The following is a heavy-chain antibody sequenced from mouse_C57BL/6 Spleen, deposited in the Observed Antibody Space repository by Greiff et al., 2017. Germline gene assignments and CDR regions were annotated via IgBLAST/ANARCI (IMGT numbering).Heavy chain of an antibody. V-gene: IGHV1-52*01. D-gene: IGHD1-1*01. J-gene: IGHJ4*01. CDR3: AKQGYNGCSYDGAMDY. CDR2: IDPSDSET. CDR1: GYTFTSYW. Sequence: QVQLQQPGAELVRPGSSVKLSCKASGYTFTSYWMHWVKQRPIQGLEWIGNIDPSDSETHYNQKFKDKATLTVDKSSSTAYMQLSSLTSEDSAVYYCAKQGYNGCSYDGAMDYWGQGTSGTVSS.